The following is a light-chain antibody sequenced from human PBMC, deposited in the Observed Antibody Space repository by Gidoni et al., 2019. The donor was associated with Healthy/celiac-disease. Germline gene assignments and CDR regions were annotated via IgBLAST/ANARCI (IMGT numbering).Light chain of an antibody. V-gene: IGKV1-9*01. CDR3: QQLNSYPRT. CDR1: QGISSY. Sequence: DIQLTQSPSFLSASVGDRVTITCRASQGISSYLAWYQQKPGKAPKLLIYAASTFQSGVPSRFSGSGSGTEFTLTISSLQPEDFATYYCQQLNSYPRTFGQGTKLEIK. CDR2: AAS. J-gene: IGKJ2*01.